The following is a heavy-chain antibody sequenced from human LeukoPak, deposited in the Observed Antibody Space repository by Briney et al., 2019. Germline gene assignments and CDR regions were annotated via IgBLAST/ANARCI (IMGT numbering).Heavy chain of an antibody. Sequence: PSQTLSLTCTVSGGSISSGGYYWSWIRQHPGKGLEWIGYIYYSGSTYYNPSLKSRVTISVDTSKNQFSLKLSFVTAADTAVYYCARASTVTTPYYYYYYGMDVWGQGTTVTVSS. CDR1: GGSISSGGYY. CDR3: ARASTVTTPYYYYYYGMDV. V-gene: IGHV4-31*03. CDR2: IYYSGST. D-gene: IGHD4-17*01. J-gene: IGHJ6*02.